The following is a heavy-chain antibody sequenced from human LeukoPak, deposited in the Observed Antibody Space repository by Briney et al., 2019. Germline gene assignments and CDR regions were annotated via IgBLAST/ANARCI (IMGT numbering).Heavy chain of an antibody. J-gene: IGHJ5*02. CDR3: ARGDSYGPGGYNWFDP. CDR2: INDSGST. CDR1: DGSFSGYY. D-gene: IGHD5-18*01. V-gene: IGHV4-34*01. Sequence: SETLSLTCAVYDGSFSGYYWSWIRQPPGKGLEWIGEINDSGSTNYNPSLKSRVTISVDTSKNQFSLKLSSVTAADTAVYYCARGDSYGPGGYNWFDPWGQGTLVTVSS.